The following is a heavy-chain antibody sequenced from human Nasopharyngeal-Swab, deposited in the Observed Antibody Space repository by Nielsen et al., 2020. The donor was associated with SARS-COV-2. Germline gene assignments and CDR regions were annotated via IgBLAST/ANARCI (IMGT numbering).Heavy chain of an antibody. CDR1: GASFTGIF. CDR2: VSHSGTA. J-gene: IGHJ6*02. CDR3: ARGGQDNALDV. Sequence: SETLSLTCTYKGASFTGIFWNWVRQPPGKGLEWIGEVSHSGTATYNPSLTGRVTISLDTAWSQFSLRLSSLGDADTAVYFCARGGQDNALDVWDQGTKVAVSS. D-gene: IGHD1-1*01. V-gene: IGHV4-34*01.